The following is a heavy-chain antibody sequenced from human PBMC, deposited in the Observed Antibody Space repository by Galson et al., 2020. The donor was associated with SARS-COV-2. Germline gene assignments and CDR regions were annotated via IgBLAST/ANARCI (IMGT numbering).Heavy chain of an antibody. CDR1: GGSISSHY. D-gene: IGHD3-3*01. J-gene: IGHJ6*02. CDR2: IYYSGIT. CDR3: ARDREKEYDFWTGYSGFYGMDV. V-gene: IGHV4-59*11. Sequence: ETLSLTCSVSGGSISSHYWAWIRQPPGKGLEWIGYIYYSGITNYNPSLKSRVTISVDTSKKQFSLRLSSVTAADTAVYYCARDREKEYDFWTGYSGFYGMDVWGQGTTVTVSS.